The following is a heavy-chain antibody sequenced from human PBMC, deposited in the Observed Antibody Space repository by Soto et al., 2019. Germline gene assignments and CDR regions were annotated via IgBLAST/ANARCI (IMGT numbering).Heavy chain of an antibody. D-gene: IGHD3-16*02. CDR1: GADINSGGFT. CDR2: TSHSGST. J-gene: IGHJ6*02. Sequence: KASETLSLTCSVSGADINSGGFTWTWIRQHAGKGLEWLGYTSHSGSTDYNPSLKSRLSISGDTSKNHFSLTLTSVTAADAAVYYCATIGVSGYLAVWGQGTTVTVSS. V-gene: IGHV4-31*03. CDR3: ATIGVSGYLAV.